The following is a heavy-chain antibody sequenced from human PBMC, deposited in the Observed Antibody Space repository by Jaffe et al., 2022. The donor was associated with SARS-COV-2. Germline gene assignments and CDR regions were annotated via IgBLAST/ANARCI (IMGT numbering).Heavy chain of an antibody. CDR3: AKDPYYDFWSGYPYYFDY. J-gene: IGHJ4*02. CDR1: GFTFSSYG. V-gene: IGHV3-30*18. CDR2: ISYDGSNK. D-gene: IGHD3-3*01. Sequence: QVQLVESGGGVVQPGRSLRLSCAASGFTFSSYGMHWVRQAPGKGLEWVAVISYDGSNKYYADSVKGRFTISRDNSKNTLYLQMNSLRAEDTAVYYCAKDPYYDFWSGYPYYFDYWGQGTLVTVSS.